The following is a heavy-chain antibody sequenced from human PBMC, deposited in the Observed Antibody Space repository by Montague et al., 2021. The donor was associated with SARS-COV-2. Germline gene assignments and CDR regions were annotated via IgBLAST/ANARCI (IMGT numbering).Heavy chain of an antibody. D-gene: IGHD6-13*01. J-gene: IGHJ6*02. V-gene: IGHV4-39*07. CDR2: IYYSGST. CDR3: ARVGRQQLVRLSGMDV. CDR1: GGSISSSSYY. Sequence: SETLSLTCTVSGGSISSSSYYWGWIRQPPGKGLAWIGSIYYSGSTYYNPSLKSRVTISVDMSKNQFSLKLSSVTAADTAVYYCARVGRQQLVRLSGMDVWGQGTTVTVSS.